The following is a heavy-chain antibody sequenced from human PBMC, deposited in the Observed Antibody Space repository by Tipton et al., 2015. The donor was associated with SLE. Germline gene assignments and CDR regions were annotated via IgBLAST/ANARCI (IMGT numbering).Heavy chain of an antibody. Sequence: LRLSCTVSNGSISSSPYYWGWIRPSPGKGLEWVGSMYYSGSTYYNPSLKSRVTMSVDTSRNQCSLNLTSVTAADTAVYYCARGPYYYMDVWGKGTTVTVSS. V-gene: IGHV4-39*07. CDR2: MYYSGST. CDR3: ARGPYYYMDV. J-gene: IGHJ6*03. CDR1: NGSISSSPYY.